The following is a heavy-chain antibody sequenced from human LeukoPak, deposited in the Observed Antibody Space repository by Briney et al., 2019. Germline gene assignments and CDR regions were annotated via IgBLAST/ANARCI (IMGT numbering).Heavy chain of an antibody. CDR1: GVSMSSSPYY. Sequence: SETLSLTCTVSGVSMSSSPYYWGWIRQPPGKGLEWIGSIYYSGSTYYHPSLKSRVTISVDTSNNQFSLKLSSLTAADTAVYYCARDGLTRILDAFDIWGQGTMVTVSS. V-gene: IGHV4-39*02. J-gene: IGHJ3*02. CDR2: IYYSGST. CDR3: ARDGLTRILDAFDI. D-gene: IGHD2-15*01.